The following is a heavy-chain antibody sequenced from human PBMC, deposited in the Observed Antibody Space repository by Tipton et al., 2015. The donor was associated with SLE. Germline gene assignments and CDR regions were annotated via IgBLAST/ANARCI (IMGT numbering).Heavy chain of an antibody. Sequence: SLRLSCAASGFTFDDYGMSWVRQAPGKGLEWVANIKQDGSEKYYVDSVKGRFTISRDNAKNSLYLQMNSLRAEDTAVYYCARDSPWFDPWGQGTLVTVSS. CDR2: IKQDGSEK. CDR3: ARDSPWFDP. J-gene: IGHJ5*02. CDR1: GFTFDDYG. V-gene: IGHV3-7*01.